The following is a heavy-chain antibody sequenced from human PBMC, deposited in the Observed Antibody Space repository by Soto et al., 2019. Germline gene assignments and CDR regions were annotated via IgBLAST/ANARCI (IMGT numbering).Heavy chain of an antibody. J-gene: IGHJ4*02. CDR3: TWLYYGH. Sequence: KLGGSLRLSCASSEFTFTYAWMSWVRQAPGKGLEWVGRIKSKTYGGTTDYAAPVKGRFTISRDESQNTLYLQMNSLKTEDTAVYYCTWLYYGHWGQGTLVTFSS. D-gene: IGHD2-2*02. V-gene: IGHV3-15*01. CDR1: EFTFTYAW. CDR2: IKSKTYGGTT.